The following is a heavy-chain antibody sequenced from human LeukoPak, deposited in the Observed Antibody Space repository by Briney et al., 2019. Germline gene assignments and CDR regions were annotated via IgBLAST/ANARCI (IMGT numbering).Heavy chain of an antibody. D-gene: IGHD2-2*01. CDR3: ARGGDIVVVPAATYQFDY. Sequence: ASVKVSCKASGYTFTSYYMHWVRQAPGQGLEWMGIINPSGGSTSYAQKFQGRVTMTRDTSTSTVYMELSSLRSEDTAVYYCARGGDIVVVPAATYQFDYWGQGTLVTVSS. CDR2: INPSGGST. V-gene: IGHV1-46*01. CDR1: GYTFTSYY. J-gene: IGHJ4*02.